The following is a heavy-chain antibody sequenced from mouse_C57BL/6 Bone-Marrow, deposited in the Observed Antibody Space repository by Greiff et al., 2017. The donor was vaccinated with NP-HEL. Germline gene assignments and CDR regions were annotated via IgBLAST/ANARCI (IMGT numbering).Heavy chain of an antibody. CDR3: GREPRGYFDY. V-gene: IGHV1-64*01. J-gene: IGHJ2*01. CDR1: GYTFTSYW. CDR2: IHPNSGST. Sequence: QVQLQQPGAELVKPGASVKLSCKASGYTFTSYWMHWVKQRPGQGLEWIGMIHPNSGSTNYNEKFKSKATLTVDKSSSTAYMQLSSLTSEDSAVYYCGREPRGYFDYWGQGTTLTVSS.